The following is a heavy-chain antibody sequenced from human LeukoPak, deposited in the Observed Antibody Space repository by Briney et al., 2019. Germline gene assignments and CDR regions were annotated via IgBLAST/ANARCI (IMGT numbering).Heavy chain of an antibody. V-gene: IGHV3-74*01. Sequence: GGSLRLSCAASGFTFRSYWMHWVRQAPGKGLVLVSRINSDGSSTSYADSVKGRFSISRDNAKNTLYLQMNSLRAEDTALYYCAKTRSRNMLTFGGVENWFDPWGQGTLVTVSS. CDR1: GFTFRSYW. CDR3: AKTRSRNMLTFGGVENWFDP. D-gene: IGHD3-16*01. CDR2: INSDGSST. J-gene: IGHJ5*02.